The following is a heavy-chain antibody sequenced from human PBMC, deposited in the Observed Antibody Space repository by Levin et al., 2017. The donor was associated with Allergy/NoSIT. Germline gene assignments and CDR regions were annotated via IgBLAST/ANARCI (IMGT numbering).Heavy chain of an antibody. V-gene: IGHV5-51*01. J-gene: IGHJ3*02. D-gene: IGHD1/OR15-1a*01. CDR2: IYPGDSDT. CDR3: AKTQLGHDAFDI. CDR1: GYSFTSYW. Sequence: AGGSLRLSCKGSGYSFTSYWIGWVRQMPGKGLEWMGIIYPGDSDTRYSPSFQGQVTISADKSISTAYLQWSSLKASDTAMYYCAKTQLGHDAFDIWGQGTMVTVSS.